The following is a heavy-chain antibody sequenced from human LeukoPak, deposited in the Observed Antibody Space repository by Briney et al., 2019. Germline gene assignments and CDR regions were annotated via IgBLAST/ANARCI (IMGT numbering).Heavy chain of an antibody. Sequence: ASVKVSCKASGYTFTSYYMHWVRQAPGQGLEWMGIINPSGGSTSYAQKFQGRVTMTRDMSTSTVYMELSSLRSEDTAVYYCARGLDEAVAQETIYYFDYWGQGTLVTVSS. V-gene: IGHV1-46*01. J-gene: IGHJ4*02. CDR3: ARGLDEAVAQETIYYFDY. D-gene: IGHD6-19*01. CDR2: INPSGGST. CDR1: GYTFTSYY.